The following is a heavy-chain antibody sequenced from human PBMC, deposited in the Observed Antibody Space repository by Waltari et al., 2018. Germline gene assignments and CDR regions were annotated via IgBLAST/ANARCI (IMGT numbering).Heavy chain of an antibody. Sequence: QLPLQESGPGLVKPSETLSLTCTVSGGSISSRSYYWGWIRQPPGKGLEWIGSIYYSGSTYYNPSLKSRVTISVDTSKNQFSLKLSSVTAADTAVYYCARREAARPYDYWGQGTLVTVSS. CDR1: GGSISSRSYY. D-gene: IGHD6-6*01. CDR3: ARREAARPYDY. V-gene: IGHV4-39*01. CDR2: IYYSGST. J-gene: IGHJ4*02.